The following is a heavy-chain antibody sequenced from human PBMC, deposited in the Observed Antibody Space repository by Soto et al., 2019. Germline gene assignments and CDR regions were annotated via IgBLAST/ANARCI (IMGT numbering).Heavy chain of an antibody. CDR3: ARGMGVGATAGAFDI. Sequence: GGSLRLSCAASGFTFSTYSVNWVRQAPGKGLEWVSSISSSSSYIYYADPVRGRFTISRDNAKNSLFLQMSSLRAEDTAVYYCARGMGVGATAGAFDIWGQGTMVTVSS. V-gene: IGHV3-21*01. CDR1: GFTFSTYS. J-gene: IGHJ3*02. D-gene: IGHD1-26*01. CDR2: ISSSSSYI.